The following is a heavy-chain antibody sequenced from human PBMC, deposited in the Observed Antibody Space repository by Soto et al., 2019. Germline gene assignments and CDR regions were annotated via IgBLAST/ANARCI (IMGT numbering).Heavy chain of an antibody. CDR1: GFTFSDYY. D-gene: IGHD6-13*01. V-gene: IGHV3-11*04. J-gene: IGHJ6*02. CDR2: ISSSGSTI. CDR3: ARDLSVAAAGTGYYYYYYGMDV. Sequence: GGSLRLSCAASGFTFSDYYMSWIRQAPGKGLEWVSYISSSGSTIYYADSVKGRFTISRDNSKNTLYLQMNSLRAEDTAVYYCARDLSVAAAGTGYYYYYYGMDVWGQGTTVTVSS.